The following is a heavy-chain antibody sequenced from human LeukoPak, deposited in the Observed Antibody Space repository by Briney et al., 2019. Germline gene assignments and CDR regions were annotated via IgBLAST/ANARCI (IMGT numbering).Heavy chain of an antibody. D-gene: IGHD4-23*01. Sequence: ASVKVSCKASGYTFTGFYMHWVRQAPGQGLEWMGWIDPNNGGTNYAQDFQGRVTMTRDTSITTSYMELSRLRSDDTAVYYCASYGDNFDSFDIWGQGTEVTVSS. CDR3: ASYGDNFDSFDI. V-gene: IGHV1-2*02. CDR1: GYTFTGFY. CDR2: IDPNNGGT. J-gene: IGHJ3*02.